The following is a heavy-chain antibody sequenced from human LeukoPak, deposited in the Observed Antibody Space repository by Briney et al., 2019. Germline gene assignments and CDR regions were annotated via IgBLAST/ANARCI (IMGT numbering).Heavy chain of an antibody. CDR2: ISSSSSYI. Sequence: GGSLRLSCAASGFTFSSYSMNWVRQAPGKGLEWVSSISSSSSYIYYADSVKGRFTISRDNSKNTLYLQMNSLRAEDTAVYYCAKGDAFDIWGQGTMVTVSS. V-gene: IGHV3-21*01. CDR3: AKGDAFDI. J-gene: IGHJ3*02. CDR1: GFTFSSYS.